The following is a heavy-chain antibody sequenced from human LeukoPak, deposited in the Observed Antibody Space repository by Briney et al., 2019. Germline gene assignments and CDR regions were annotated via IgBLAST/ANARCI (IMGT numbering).Heavy chain of an antibody. CDR1: RFTFSNYA. J-gene: IGHJ4*02. CDR3: ARRAGDYSHPYDY. V-gene: IGHV3-23*01. D-gene: IGHD3-22*01. CDR2: ISGSGDST. Sequence: VGCLRLSCAASRFTFSNYAMRGVRQAPGKGLEWVSGISGSGDSTYYADSVRGRFTISRDNSKNTVHLQMNSVRAEDTAMYYCARRAGDYSHPYDYWGQGTLVTVSS.